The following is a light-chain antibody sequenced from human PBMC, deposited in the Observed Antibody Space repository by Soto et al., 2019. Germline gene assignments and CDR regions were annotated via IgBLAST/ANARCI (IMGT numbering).Light chain of an antibody. Sequence: QSVLTQPASVSGSPGQSITISCTGTSSDVGSYNLVSWYQQHPGKAPKLMIYGVSNRPSGVSYRFSGSKSGNTASLTISGLQAEDEADYYCSSYTSSSTLYVFGTGTKVTVL. CDR3: SSYTSSSTLYV. CDR1: SSDVGSYNL. J-gene: IGLJ1*01. V-gene: IGLV2-14*02. CDR2: GVS.